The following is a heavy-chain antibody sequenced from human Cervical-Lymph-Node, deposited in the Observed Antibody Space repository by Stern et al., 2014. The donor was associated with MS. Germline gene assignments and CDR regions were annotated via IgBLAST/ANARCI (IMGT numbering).Heavy chain of an antibody. D-gene: IGHD2-15*01. J-gene: IGHJ5*02. CDR3: ARGVVSNRAAATLHNLFDP. Sequence: VQLVESGAEVKKPGSSMNVSCKTSGGTFSSSYAITWMRQAPGQGLGGLGGIIPTLGLANYAQKFQGRVVISADKSTSTTYMELSSLTSEDTAVYYCARGVVSNRAAATLHNLFDPWGQGTLVTVSS. V-gene: IGHV1-69*09. CDR2: IIPTLGLA. CDR1: GGTFSSSYA.